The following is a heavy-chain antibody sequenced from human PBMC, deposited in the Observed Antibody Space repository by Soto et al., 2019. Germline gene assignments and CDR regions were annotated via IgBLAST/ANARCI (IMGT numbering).Heavy chain of an antibody. CDR3: AKVKGALSLVRGVPDY. J-gene: IGHJ4*02. V-gene: IGHV3-30*18. D-gene: IGHD3-10*01. Sequence: PGGSLRLSCAASGFTFSSYGMHWVRQAPGKGLEWVAVISHDGTNKYYVDSVEGRFTISRDNSKNTLYLQMNSLRAEDTAVYYCAKVKGALSLVRGVPDYWGQGT. CDR1: GFTFSSYG. CDR2: ISHDGTNK.